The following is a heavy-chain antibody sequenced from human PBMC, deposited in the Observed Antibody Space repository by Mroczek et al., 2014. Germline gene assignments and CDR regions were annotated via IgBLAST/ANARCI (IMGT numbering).Heavy chain of an antibody. J-gene: IGHJ4*02. CDR3: ASPLAQQQLVEGSFDY. V-gene: IGHV3-21*01. Sequence: VQLVESGGGLVKPGGSLRLSCAASGFTFSSYSMNWVRQAPGKGLEWVSSISSSSSYIYYADSVKGRFTISRDNAKNSLYLQMNSLRAEDTAVYYCASPLAQQQLVEGSFDYWGQGTLVTVSS. CDR1: GFTFSSYS. CDR2: ISSSSSYI. D-gene: IGHD6-13*01.